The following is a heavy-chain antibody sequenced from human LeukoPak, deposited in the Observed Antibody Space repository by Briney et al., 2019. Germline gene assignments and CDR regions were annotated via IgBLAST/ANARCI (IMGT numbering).Heavy chain of an antibody. J-gene: IGHJ4*02. Sequence: GGSLRLSCAASGFTFSSYEMNWVRQAPGEGLEWVSYISSSGSTIYYADSVKGRFTISRDNAKNSLYLQMNSLRAEDTAVYYCARSESSGWYADYWGQGTLVTVSS. CDR1: GFTFSSYE. CDR3: ARSESSGWYADY. CDR2: ISSSGSTI. V-gene: IGHV3-48*03. D-gene: IGHD6-19*01.